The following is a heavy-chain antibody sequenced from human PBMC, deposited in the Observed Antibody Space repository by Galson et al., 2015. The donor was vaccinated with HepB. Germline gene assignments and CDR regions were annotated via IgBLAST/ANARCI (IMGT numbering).Heavy chain of an antibody. CDR1: GGSFSDYY. Sequence: ETLSLTCAVYGGSFSDYYWSWIRQPPGKGLEWIGKVDHGGSTNYNPSLKTRVTISVDTSKNQFSLKLSSVTAADTAVYYCARGLKTRTDTFDIWGQGTMVTVSS. V-gene: IGHV4-34*01. J-gene: IGHJ3*02. D-gene: IGHD1-14*01. CDR3: ARGLKTRTDTFDI. CDR2: VDHGGST.